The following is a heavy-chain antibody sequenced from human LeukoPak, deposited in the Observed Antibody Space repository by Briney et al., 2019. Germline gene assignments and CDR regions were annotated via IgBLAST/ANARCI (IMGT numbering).Heavy chain of an antibody. CDR1: GGSFSGYY. J-gene: IGHJ4*02. CDR2: INHSGST. V-gene: IGHV4-34*01. Sequence: SETLSHTCAVYGGSFSGYYWSWIRQPPGKGLEWIGEINHSGSTNYNPSLKSRVTISVDTSKNQFSLKLSSVTAADTAVYYCASLKWGAAGTDYWGQGTLVTVSS. D-gene: IGHD6-13*01. CDR3: ASLKWGAAGTDY.